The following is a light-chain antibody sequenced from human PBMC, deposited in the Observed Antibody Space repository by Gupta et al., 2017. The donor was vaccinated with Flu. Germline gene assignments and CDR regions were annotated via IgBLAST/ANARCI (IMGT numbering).Light chain of an antibody. V-gene: IGLV3-9*01. CDR1: KIGSKN. CDR2: RDS. J-gene: IGLJ1*01. CDR3: QVWDSSTGV. Sequence: ALGQTARITCGGKKIGSKNVHWYQQKPGQAPVLVIYRDSNRPSGIPERFSGSNSGNTATLTISRAQAGDEDDYYCQVWDSSTGVFGTGTKVTVL.